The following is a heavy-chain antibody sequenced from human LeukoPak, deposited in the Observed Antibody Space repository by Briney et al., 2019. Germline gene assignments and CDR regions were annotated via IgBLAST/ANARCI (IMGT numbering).Heavy chain of an antibody. J-gene: IGHJ4*02. CDR2: ISWNSGSI. Sequence: GGSLRLSCAASGFTFDDYAMHWVRQAPGKGLEWVSGISWNSGSIGYADSVKGRFTISRDNAKNSLYLQMNSLRAEDMALYYCAKDMGYDILTGYLGGFDYWGRGTLVTVSS. V-gene: IGHV3-9*03. CDR3: AKDMGYDILTGYLGGFDY. D-gene: IGHD3-9*01. CDR1: GFTFDDYA.